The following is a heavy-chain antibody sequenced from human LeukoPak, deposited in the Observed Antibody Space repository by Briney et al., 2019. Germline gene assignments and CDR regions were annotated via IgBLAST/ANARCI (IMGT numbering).Heavy chain of an antibody. J-gene: IGHJ4*02. CDR3: AKYNYYDSSGYN. D-gene: IGHD3-22*01. V-gene: IGHV3-23*01. CDR1: GFTFSSYA. Sequence: GGSLRLSCAASGFTFSSYATSWVRQAPGKGLEWVSAISGSGGSTYYADSVKGRFTISRDNSKNTLYLQMNSLRAEDTAVYYCAKYNYYDSSGYNWGQGTLVTVSS. CDR2: ISGSGGST.